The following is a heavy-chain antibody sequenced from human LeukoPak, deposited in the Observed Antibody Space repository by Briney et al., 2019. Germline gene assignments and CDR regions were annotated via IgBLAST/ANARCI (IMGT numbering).Heavy chain of an antibody. CDR1: GFTFSNYE. CDR2: ISDSGGST. V-gene: IGHV3-23*01. J-gene: IGHJ4*02. Sequence: GGSLRLSCAASGFTFSNYEVSWVRQAPGKGLEWVSAISDSGGSTYYADSVKGRLTISRDNSKNTLYLQMNSLRAEDTAVYFCASLVWWHPGYWGLGTLVTVSS. D-gene: IGHD2-21*01. CDR3: ASLVWWHPGY.